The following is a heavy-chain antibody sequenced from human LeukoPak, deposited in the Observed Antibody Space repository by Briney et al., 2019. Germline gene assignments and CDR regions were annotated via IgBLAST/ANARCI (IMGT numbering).Heavy chain of an antibody. CDR2: ISAYNGNT. CDR1: GYTFTSYG. CDR3: ARDYSSGWYYGYYYYYGMDV. J-gene: IGHJ6*02. D-gene: IGHD6-19*01. Sequence: ASVKVSCKASGYTFTSYGISWVRQAPGQGLEWMEWISAYNGNTNYAQKLQGRVTMTTDTSTSTAYMELRSLRSDDTAVYYCARDYSSGWYYGYYYYYGMDVWGQGTTVTVSS. V-gene: IGHV1-18*01.